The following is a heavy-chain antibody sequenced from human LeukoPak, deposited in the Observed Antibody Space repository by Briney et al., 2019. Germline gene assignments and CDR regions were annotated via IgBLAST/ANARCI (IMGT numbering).Heavy chain of an antibody. J-gene: IGHJ4*02. Sequence: ETLSLTCTVSGGSISSSSYYWGWIRQPPGKGLEWVSRISSDGSSTSYADSVKGRFTISRDNAKNTLYLQMNSLRAEDTAVYYCARDSGSSEYYFDYWGQGTLVTVSS. CDR3: ARDSGSSEYYFDY. V-gene: IGHV3-74*01. D-gene: IGHD1-26*01. CDR1: GGSISSSSYY. CDR2: ISSDGSST.